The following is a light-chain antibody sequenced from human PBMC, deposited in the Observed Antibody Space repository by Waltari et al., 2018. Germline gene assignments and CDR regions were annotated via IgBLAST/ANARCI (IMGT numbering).Light chain of an antibody. Sequence: HSALTQPPSVSGSHGHSIPTPCTDSRRHVAVYNVVSWYQQYPGKAPKVMIYDDNRRPSGVSDRFSGSKSGNTASLTISGVQAEDEADYYCCSYAGSYTWVFGGGTKLTVL. CDR1: RRHVAVYNV. CDR3: CSYAGSYTWV. V-gene: IGLV2-23*01. J-gene: IGLJ3*02. CDR2: DDN.